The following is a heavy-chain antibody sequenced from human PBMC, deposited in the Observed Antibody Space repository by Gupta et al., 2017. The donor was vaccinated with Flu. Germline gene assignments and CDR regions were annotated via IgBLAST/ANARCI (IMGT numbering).Heavy chain of an antibody. CDR2: INPNSGGT. D-gene: IGHD3-22*01. J-gene: IGHJ4*02. Sequence: QVQLVQSGAEVKKPGASVKVSCKASGYTFTGYYMHWVRQAPGQGLEWMGWINPNSGGTNYAQKFQGRVTMTRDTSISTAYMELSRLRSDDTAVYYCASDYDSSGYYPTLDYWGQGTLVTVSS. CDR3: ASDYDSSGYYPTLDY. V-gene: IGHV1-2*02. CDR1: GYTFTGYY.